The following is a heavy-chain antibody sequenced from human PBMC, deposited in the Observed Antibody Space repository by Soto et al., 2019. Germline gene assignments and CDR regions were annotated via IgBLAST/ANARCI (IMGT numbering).Heavy chain of an antibody. Sequence: ASVKVSCKASGYTFTSYGIHWVRQALGQRLEWMGWINAANGDTKYSPKFQGRVTITRDTSASTAYMELSSLRSEDTAVYYCVRRHVSATGIDWFDPWGQGTLVTVS. CDR2: INAANGDT. V-gene: IGHV1-3*01. J-gene: IGHJ5*02. CDR3: VRRHVSATGIDWFDP. CDR1: GYTFTSYG. D-gene: IGHD6-13*01.